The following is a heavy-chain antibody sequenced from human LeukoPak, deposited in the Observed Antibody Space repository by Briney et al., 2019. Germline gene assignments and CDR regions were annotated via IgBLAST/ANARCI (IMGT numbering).Heavy chain of an antibody. V-gene: IGHV1-8*01. D-gene: IGHD4-11*01. CDR3: ARDFATVTTYSYYYGMDV. CDR1: GYTFTSYD. Sequence: ASVKVSCKASGYTFTSYDINWVRQATGQGLEWMGWMNPNSGNTGYAQKFQGRVTMTRNTSISTAYMELSSLRSDDTAVYYCARDFATVTTYSYYYGMDVWGQGTTVTVSS. J-gene: IGHJ6*02. CDR2: MNPNSGNT.